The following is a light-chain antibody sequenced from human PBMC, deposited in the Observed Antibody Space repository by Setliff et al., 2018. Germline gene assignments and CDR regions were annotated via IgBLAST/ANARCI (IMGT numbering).Light chain of an antibody. V-gene: IGLV2-11*01. CDR2: DVR. J-gene: IGLJ1*01. Sequence: QSALTPPRSVSGSPGQSVTISCTGTSSDVGAYNYASWYQQHPGKVPKLMIYDVRKRPSGVPDRFSGSKSGNTASLTISGLQAEDEADYYCCSYTGFSYVFGSGTKVTVL. CDR1: SSDVGAYNY. CDR3: CSYTGFSYV.